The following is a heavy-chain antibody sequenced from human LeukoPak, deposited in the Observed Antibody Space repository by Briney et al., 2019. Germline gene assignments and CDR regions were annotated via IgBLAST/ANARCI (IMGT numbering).Heavy chain of an antibody. D-gene: IGHD3-22*01. J-gene: IGHJ3*02. CDR3: AREGVGYYDSSGYPLDAFDI. V-gene: IGHV4-59*01. CDR1: GGSISSYY. Sequence: SETLSLTCTVSGGSISSYYWSWIRQPPGKGLEWIGYIYYSGSTNYNPSLKSRVTISVDTSKNQFSLKLSSVTAADTAVYYCAREGVGYYDSSGYPLDAFDIWGQGTMVTVSS. CDR2: IYYSGST.